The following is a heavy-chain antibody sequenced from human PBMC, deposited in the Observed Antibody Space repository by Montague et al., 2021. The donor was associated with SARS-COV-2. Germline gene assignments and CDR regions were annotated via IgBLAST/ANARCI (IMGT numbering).Heavy chain of an antibody. V-gene: IGHV4-31*03. CDR2: IYYSGST. J-gene: IGHJ4*02. Sequence: TLSLTCTVSGGSISSGGYYWSWIRQHPGKGLEWIGYIYYSGSTYYNPSLKSRVTISVDTSKNQFSLKLSSVTAADMAVYYCARLTAGYCSDGSCYWGTGFDYWGQGTLVTVSS. CDR1: GGSISSGGYY. D-gene: IGHD2-15*01. CDR3: ARLTAGYCSDGSCYWGTGFDY.